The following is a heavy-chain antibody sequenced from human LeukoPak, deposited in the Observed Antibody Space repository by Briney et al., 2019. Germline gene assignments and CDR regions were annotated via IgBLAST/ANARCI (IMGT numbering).Heavy chain of an antibody. Sequence: SETLSLTCTVSGASISSYDWSWIRQPPGKGLEWIGKIHYSGSTNYNPSLKSRVTISVDTSKNQFSLKLSSVTAAETAVYYCARRAGSGWSINWFDPWGQGTLITVSS. CDR2: IHYSGST. CDR1: GASISSYD. J-gene: IGHJ5*02. V-gene: IGHV4-59*08. D-gene: IGHD6-19*01. CDR3: ARRAGSGWSINWFDP.